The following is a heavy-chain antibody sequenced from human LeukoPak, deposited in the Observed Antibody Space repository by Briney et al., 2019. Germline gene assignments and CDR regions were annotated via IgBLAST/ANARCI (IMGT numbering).Heavy chain of an antibody. V-gene: IGHV4-34*01. J-gene: IGHJ4*02. Sequence: SRVTISVDTSKNQFSLKLSSVTAADTAVYYCARDGLRDFDWLSTYYFDYWGQGTLVTVSS. CDR3: ARDGLRDFDWLSTYYFDY. D-gene: IGHD3-9*01.